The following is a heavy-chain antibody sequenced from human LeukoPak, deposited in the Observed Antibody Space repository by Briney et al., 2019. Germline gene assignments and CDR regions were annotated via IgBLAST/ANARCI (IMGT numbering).Heavy chain of an antibody. Sequence: TSETLSLTCTVSGGSISSSSYYWGWIRQPPGKGLEWIGSIYYSGSTYYNPSLKSRVTTSVDTSKNQFSLKLSSVTAADTAVYYCARPGSYYYDSSGYYYVPFFDYWGQGTLVTVSS. CDR3: ARPGSYYYDSSGYYYVPFFDY. V-gene: IGHV4-39*01. J-gene: IGHJ4*02. D-gene: IGHD3-22*01. CDR1: GGSISSSSYY. CDR2: IYYSGST.